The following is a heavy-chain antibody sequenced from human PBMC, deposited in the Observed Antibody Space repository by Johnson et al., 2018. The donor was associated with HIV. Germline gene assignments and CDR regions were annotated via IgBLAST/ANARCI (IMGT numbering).Heavy chain of an antibody. J-gene: IGHJ3*02. CDR1: GFTFSSAW. CDR3: ATPRYSGIREPGFHI. CDR2: IKSKTDAGTT. Sequence: VQLVESGGGVVKPGRSLRLSCAASGFTFSSAWMSWVRQTPGKGLVWVGRIKSKTDAGTTDYAAPVKGRFTIARDDSKKTLYLQMTSLKTEDTAVYYCATPRYSGIREPGFHIWGQGTMVTVSS. V-gene: IGHV3-15*05. D-gene: IGHD1-26*01.